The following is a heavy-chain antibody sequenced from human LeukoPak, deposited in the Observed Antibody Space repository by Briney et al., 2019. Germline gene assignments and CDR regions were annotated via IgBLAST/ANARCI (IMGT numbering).Heavy chain of an antibody. CDR2: IYYSGST. D-gene: IGHD2-15*01. Sequence: SETLSLTCTVSGGSIRSSYYYWSWIRQHPGKGLEWIGYIYYSGSTYYNPSLKSRVTISVDTSKNQFSLKLSSVTAADTAVYYCASERMGRYCSGGSCPRSFDYWGQGTLVTVSS. J-gene: IGHJ4*02. V-gene: IGHV4-31*03. CDR1: GGSIRSSYYY. CDR3: ASERMGRYCSGGSCPRSFDY.